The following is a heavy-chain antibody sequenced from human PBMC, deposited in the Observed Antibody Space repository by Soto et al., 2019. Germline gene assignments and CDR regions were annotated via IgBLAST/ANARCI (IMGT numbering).Heavy chain of an antibody. CDR3: ARDSDYYDSSGYYPEYFQH. CDR2: ISRSSSTT. Sequence: EMQLVESGGGLVQPGGSLRLSCAASGFTFSSYSMNWVRQAPGKGLEWVSYISRSSSTTYYADSVKGRFTISRDNAKNSLYLQMNSLRDEDTAVYYCARDSDYYDSSGYYPEYFQHWGQGTLVTVSS. V-gene: IGHV3-48*02. CDR1: GFTFSSYS. D-gene: IGHD3-22*01. J-gene: IGHJ1*01.